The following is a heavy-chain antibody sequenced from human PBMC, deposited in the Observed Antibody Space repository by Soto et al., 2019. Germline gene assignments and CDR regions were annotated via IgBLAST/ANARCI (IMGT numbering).Heavy chain of an antibody. V-gene: IGHV4-31*03. J-gene: IGHJ4*02. D-gene: IGHD3-22*01. CDR3: ARASSYDNSGHDY. CDR1: GDSISSGSYY. CDR2: IYYSGIT. Sequence: PSETLSLTCTVSGDSISSGSYYWSWIRQHPGKGLEWIGYIYYSGITHYNPSLKSRVSISVDTSKNQFTLKLTSVSAADTAVYYCARASSYDNSGHDYWGQGTLVTVSS.